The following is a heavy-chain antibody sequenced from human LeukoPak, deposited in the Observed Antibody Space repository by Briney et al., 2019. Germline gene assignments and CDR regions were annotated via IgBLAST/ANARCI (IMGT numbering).Heavy chain of an antibody. V-gene: IGHV1-18*01. CDR2: ISAYNGNT. CDR3: ARDGYSYGYRESYHYYGMDV. CDR1: GYTFTSYG. Sequence: ASVKVSCKASGYTFTSYGISWVRQAPGQGLEWMGWISAYNGNTNYAQKFQGRVTMTTDTSTSTAYLELRSLRSDDTAVYYCARDGYSYGYRESYHYYGMDVWGQGTTVTVSS. J-gene: IGHJ6*02. D-gene: IGHD5-18*01.